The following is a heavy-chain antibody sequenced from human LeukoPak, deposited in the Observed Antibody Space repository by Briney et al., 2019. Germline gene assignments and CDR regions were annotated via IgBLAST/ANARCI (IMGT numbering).Heavy chain of an antibody. CDR1: GYTFTSYD. CDR3: ARAYCSSTSCIYYFDY. J-gene: IGHJ4*02. CDR2: MNPNSGNT. Sequence: ASVKVSCKASGYTFTSYDINWVRQATGQGLEWMGWMNPNSGNTGYAQKFQGRVTITRNTSISTAYMELSSLRSEDTAVYYCARAYCSSTSCIYYFDYWGQGTLVTVSS. V-gene: IGHV1-8*03. D-gene: IGHD2-2*01.